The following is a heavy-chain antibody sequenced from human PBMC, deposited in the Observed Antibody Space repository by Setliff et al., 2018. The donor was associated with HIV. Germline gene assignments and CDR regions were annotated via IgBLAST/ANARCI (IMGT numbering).Heavy chain of an antibody. CDR2: IIPIFGSA. V-gene: IGHV1-69*13. CDR1: GGTFSNYG. Sequence: SVKVSCKASGGTFSNYGFAWVRQAPGQGLEWMGGIIPIFGSADYAQKFQGRVTISADESTSTVYLELSSLTSDDTAMYYCASKGDYYTSKTLDSRGQGTLVTVSS. D-gene: IGHD3-10*01. CDR3: ASKGDYYTSKTLDS. J-gene: IGHJ4*02.